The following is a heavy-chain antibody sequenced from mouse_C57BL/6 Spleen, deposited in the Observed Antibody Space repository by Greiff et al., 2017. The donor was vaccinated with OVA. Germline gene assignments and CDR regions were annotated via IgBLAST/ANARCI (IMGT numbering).Heavy chain of an antibody. V-gene: IGHV5-6*01. D-gene: IGHD4-1*01. J-gene: IGHJ2*01. CDR2: ISSGGSYT. CDR3: ARHELGLYYFDY. Sequence: EVNLVESGGDLVKPGGSLKLSCAASGFTFSSYSMSWVRQTPDKRLEWVATISSGGSYTYYPDSVKGRFTISRDNAKNTLYLQMSSLKSEDTAMYYCARHELGLYYFDYWGQGTTLTVSS. CDR1: GFTFSSYS.